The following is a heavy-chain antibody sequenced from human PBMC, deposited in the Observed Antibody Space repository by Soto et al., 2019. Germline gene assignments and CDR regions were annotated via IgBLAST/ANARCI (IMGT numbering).Heavy chain of an antibody. V-gene: IGHV4-59*01. D-gene: IGHD6-19*01. CDR3: ARGGWKLFDY. CDR2: FYYSGST. Sequence: PSETLSLTCTVSGGSISSYYWSWIRQPPGKGLEWIGYFYYSGSTNYNPSLKSRVTISVDTSKNQFSLKLSSVTAVDTAVYYCARGGWKLFDYWGQGTLVTVSS. J-gene: IGHJ4*02. CDR1: GGSISSYY.